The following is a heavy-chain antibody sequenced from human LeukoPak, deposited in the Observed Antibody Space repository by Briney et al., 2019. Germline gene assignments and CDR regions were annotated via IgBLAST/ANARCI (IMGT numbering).Heavy chain of an antibody. CDR3: AKASVAIPQYCNS. CDR2: ISGTGSST. D-gene: IGHD2-2*02. Sequence: PGGSLRLSCEASGFTFGNYAMNWVRQAPGKGLEWVSTISGTGSSTYYADSAKGRFTISRDNSKDTLFLQLNSLTAADTATYFCAKASVAIPQYCNSWGQGTLVTVSS. CDR1: GFTFGNYA. J-gene: IGHJ5*02. V-gene: IGHV3-23*01.